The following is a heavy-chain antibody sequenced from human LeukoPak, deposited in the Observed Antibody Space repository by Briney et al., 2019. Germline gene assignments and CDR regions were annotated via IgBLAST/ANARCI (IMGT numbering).Heavy chain of an antibody. J-gene: IGHJ4*02. CDR3: ARETWGGLDY. CDR1: GFTFSNYW. CDR2: INSDGSTT. Sequence: PGGSLRLSCAASGFTFSNYWMHWVRQAPGEGLMWLSRINSDGSTTSYAGSVKGRFTISRDNAKNTLYLRLNTLRAEDTAVYYCARETWGGLDYWGQGTLVSVSS. D-gene: IGHD3-16*01. V-gene: IGHV3-74*01.